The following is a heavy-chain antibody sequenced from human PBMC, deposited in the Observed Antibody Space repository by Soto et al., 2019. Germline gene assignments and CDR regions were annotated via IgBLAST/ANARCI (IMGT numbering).Heavy chain of an antibody. V-gene: IGHV4-59*01. CDR2: IYYSGST. D-gene: IGHD3-22*01. CDR3: ARGYYYDSSGSLGA. J-gene: IGHJ5*02. CDR1: GGSIRSYY. Sequence: SETLSLTCTVSGGSIRSYYCSWIRQPPGKGLEWIGYIYYSGSTNYNPSLKSRVTISVDTSKNQFSLKLSSVTAADTAVYYCARGYYYDSSGSLGAWGQGTMVTVSS.